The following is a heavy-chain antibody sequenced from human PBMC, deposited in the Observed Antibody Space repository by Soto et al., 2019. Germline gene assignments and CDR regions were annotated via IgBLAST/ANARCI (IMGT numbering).Heavy chain of an antibody. J-gene: IGHJ4*02. CDR3: ARSIRDSSGYYGEYYFDY. Sequence: GGSLRLSCAASGFTFSSYSMNWVRQAPGKGLEWVSYISSSRSTIDYADSVKGRFTISRDNAKNSLYLQMNSLRDEDTALYYCARSIRDSSGYYGEYYFDYWGQGTLVTVSS. D-gene: IGHD3-22*01. CDR2: ISSSRSTI. CDR1: GFTFSSYS. V-gene: IGHV3-48*02.